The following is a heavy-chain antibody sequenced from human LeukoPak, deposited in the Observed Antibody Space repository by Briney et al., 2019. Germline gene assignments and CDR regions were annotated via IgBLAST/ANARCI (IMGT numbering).Heavy chain of an antibody. CDR1: GGSISSTSYY. CDR2: INYSGRT. V-gene: IGHV4-39*01. J-gene: IGHJ5*02. CDR3: GRRGAGLNWFDP. D-gene: IGHD3/OR15-3a*01. Sequence: SETLSLTCTVSGGSISSTSYYWGWIRPPPGQGLEWIGSINYSGRTFYNPSLKSRVTISVDTSKNQFSLNLTYVTAADTALYFCGRRGAGLNWFDPWGQGTLVTVSS.